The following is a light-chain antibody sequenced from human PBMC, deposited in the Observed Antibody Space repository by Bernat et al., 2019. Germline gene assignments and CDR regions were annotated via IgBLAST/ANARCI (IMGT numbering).Light chain of an antibody. V-gene: IGLV1-51*01. CDR1: SSNIGNNY. Sequence: QSVLTQPPSVSAAPGQKVTISCSGSSSNIGNNYVSWYQQLPGIAPKLLIYDNNKRPSGIPDRFSGSKSGTSATLGITGLQTGDEAAYYCATWDSSLSAVVFGGGTKLTVL. CDR3: ATWDSSLSAVV. CDR2: DNN. J-gene: IGLJ2*01.